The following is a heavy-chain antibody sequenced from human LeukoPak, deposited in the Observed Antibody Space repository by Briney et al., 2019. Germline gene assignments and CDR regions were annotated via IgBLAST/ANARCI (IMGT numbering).Heavy chain of an antibody. J-gene: IGHJ4*02. CDR1: GYTFTSYD. V-gene: IGHV1-2*02. Sequence: ASVKVSCKASGYTFTSYDINWVRQAPGQGLEWMGWINPNNGDATYAQKFQGRVTMTRDTSISTAYMELSRLTSDDTAVYYCARTYRTLGGRAWYGYWGQGTLVTVSS. D-gene: IGHD3-16*01. CDR3: ARTYRTLGGRAWYGY. CDR2: INPNNGDA.